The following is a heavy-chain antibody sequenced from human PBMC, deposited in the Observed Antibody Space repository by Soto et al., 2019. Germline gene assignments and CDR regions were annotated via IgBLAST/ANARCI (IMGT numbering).Heavy chain of an antibody. CDR3: ARAPITAFRGVGYIDN. Sequence: QVQLQESGPGLVKHSESLSLTCSVSGASVSSHFWSWIRQPPGKGLEWIAYIYDGGAATYHPSLSSRISMSIDTSNTHVSLNLTSVTAADTAVYYCARAPITAFRGVGYIDNWGQGTLVTVSS. CDR2: IYDGGAA. J-gene: IGHJ4*02. CDR1: GASVSSHF. V-gene: IGHV4-59*02. D-gene: IGHD3-10*01.